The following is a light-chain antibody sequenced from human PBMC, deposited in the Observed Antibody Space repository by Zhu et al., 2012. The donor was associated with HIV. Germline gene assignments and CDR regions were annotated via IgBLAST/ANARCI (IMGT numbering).Light chain of an antibody. V-gene: IGKV3D-20*02. J-gene: IGKJ4*01. CDR3: QQRRNWPLT. CDR1: QSVRGTD. Sequence: EILLTQSPGTLSLSPGERATLSCRASQSVRGTDLAWYQQKPGQAPRLLIYGASTRATGIPDRFSGRGSGTDFTLTISRLEPEDFALYYCQQRRNWPLTFGGGTRVEI. CDR2: GAS.